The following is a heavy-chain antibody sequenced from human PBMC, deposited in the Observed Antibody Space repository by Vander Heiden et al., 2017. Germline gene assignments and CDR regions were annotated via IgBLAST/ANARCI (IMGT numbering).Heavy chain of an antibody. CDR1: GYTFTSYY. CDR3: ATSPATRSSSPEN. J-gene: IGHJ4*02. V-gene: IGHV1-46*01. CDR2: INPSGGST. Sequence: QVQLVQSGAEVKKPGASVKVSCKASGYTFTSYYMHWVRQAPGQGLEWMGIINPSGGSTSYAQKVQGRVTMTRDTSTSTVYMEMRRMRYEDTAVYYFATSPATRSSSPENWGQGTMVTVSS. D-gene: IGHD6-6*01.